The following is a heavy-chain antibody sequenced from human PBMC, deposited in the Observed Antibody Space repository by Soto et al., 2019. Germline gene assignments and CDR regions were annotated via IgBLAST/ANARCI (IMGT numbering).Heavy chain of an antibody. CDR1: GLTFSSFE. Sequence: PGGSLRLSCAVSGLTFSSFEMDWVRQAAGKGPEWISYISRGATTTYYADSVRGRFTISRDDAENSVSLQMDSLRVEDTAIYFCATRSTDYYFYWGQGTLVTVSS. D-gene: IGHD3-9*01. CDR3: ATRSTDYYFY. V-gene: IGHV3-48*03. J-gene: IGHJ4*02. CDR2: ISRGATTT.